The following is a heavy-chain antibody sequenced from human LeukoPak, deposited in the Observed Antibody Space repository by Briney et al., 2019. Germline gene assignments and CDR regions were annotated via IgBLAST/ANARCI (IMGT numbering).Heavy chain of an antibody. Sequence: GGSLRLSCAVSGFTFSSYAMHWVRQAPGKGLEWVAVISYDGSNKYYADSVKGRFTISRDNSKNTLYLQMNSLRAEDTAVYYCAREKEDGDYVQFFDYWGQGTLVTVSS. J-gene: IGHJ4*02. V-gene: IGHV3-30-3*01. CDR1: GFTFSSYA. CDR3: AREKEDGDYVQFFDY. CDR2: ISYDGSNK. D-gene: IGHD4-17*01.